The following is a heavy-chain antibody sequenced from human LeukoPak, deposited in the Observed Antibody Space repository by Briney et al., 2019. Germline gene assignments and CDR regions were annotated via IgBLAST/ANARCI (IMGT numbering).Heavy chain of an antibody. V-gene: IGHV3-23*01. CDR1: GFTFSGFA. Sequence: GGSLRLSCAGSGFTFSGFAMSWVRQAPGKGLEWVSAISGSGHSTYYADTVKGRFTVSRDKSKNTLYLQMNSLRAEDTAVYYCVTSWGNYRAFDYWGQGTLVTVSS. CDR3: VTSWGNYRAFDY. CDR2: ISGSGHST. D-gene: IGHD3-16*02. J-gene: IGHJ4*02.